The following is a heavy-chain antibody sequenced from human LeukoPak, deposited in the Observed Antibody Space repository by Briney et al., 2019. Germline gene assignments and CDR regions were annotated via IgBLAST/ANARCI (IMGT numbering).Heavy chain of an antibody. CDR2: IYTSGST. D-gene: IGHD6-19*01. CDR3: ARLQRSGWDPEYFQH. Sequence: PSETLSLTCTVSGGSISSYYWSWIRQPAGKGLEWIGRIYTSGSTNYNPSLKSRVTISVDTSKNQFSLKLSSVTAADTAVYYCARLQRSGWDPEYFQHWGQGTLVTVSS. CDR1: GGSISSYY. V-gene: IGHV4-4*07. J-gene: IGHJ1*01.